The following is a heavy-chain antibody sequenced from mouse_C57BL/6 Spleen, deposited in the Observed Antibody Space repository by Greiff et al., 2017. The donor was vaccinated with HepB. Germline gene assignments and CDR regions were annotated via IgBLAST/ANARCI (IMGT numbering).Heavy chain of an antibody. CDR3: ANYGSGPYYAMDY. Sequence: VQLVESGPGLVQPSQSLSITCTVSGFSLTSYGVHWVRQSPGKGLEWLGVIWRGGSTDYNAAFMSRLSITKDNSKSQVFFKMNSLQADDTAIYCCANYGSGPYYAMDYWGQGTSVTVSS. J-gene: IGHJ4*01. CDR2: IWRGGST. D-gene: IGHD1-1*01. V-gene: IGHV2-5*01. CDR1: GFSLTSYG.